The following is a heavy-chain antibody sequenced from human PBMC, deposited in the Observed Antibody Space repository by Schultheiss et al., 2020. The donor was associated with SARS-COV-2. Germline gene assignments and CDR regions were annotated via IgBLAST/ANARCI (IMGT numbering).Heavy chain of an antibody. V-gene: IGHV3-66*01. CDR3: ARVELAPGGRSKTYYYYYYGMDV. D-gene: IGHD3-10*01. CDR2: IYSGGST. J-gene: IGHJ6*02. Sequence: GSLKISCAASGFTFSSYSMNWVRQAPGKGLEWVSVIYSGGSTYYADSVKGRFTISRDNAKNSLYLQMNSLRAEDTAVYYCARVELAPGGRSKTYYYYYYGMDVWGQGTTVTVSS. CDR1: GFTFSSYS.